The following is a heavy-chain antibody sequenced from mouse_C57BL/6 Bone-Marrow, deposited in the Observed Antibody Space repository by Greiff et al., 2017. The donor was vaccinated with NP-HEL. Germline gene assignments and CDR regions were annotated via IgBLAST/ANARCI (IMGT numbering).Heavy chain of an antibody. Sequence: EVMLVESGGDLVKPGGSLKLSCAASGFTFSSYGMSWVRQTPDKRLEWVATISSGGSYTYYPDSVKGRFTLSRDNAKHTLYLQVSSLKSEDTTMYYFASFNYYPYYYAMDYWGQGTSVTVSS. D-gene: IGHD1-1*01. CDR3: ASFNYYPYYYAMDY. CDR1: GFTFSSYG. J-gene: IGHJ4*01. V-gene: IGHV5-6*01. CDR2: ISSGGSYT.